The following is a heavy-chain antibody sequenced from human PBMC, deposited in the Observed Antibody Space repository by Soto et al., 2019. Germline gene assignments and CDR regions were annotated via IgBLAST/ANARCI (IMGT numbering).Heavy chain of an antibody. CDR2: IYTSGST. J-gene: IGHJ6*02. Sequence: ESLSLTXTVSGGSISSYYWSWIRQPAGKGLEWIGRIYTSGSTNYNPSLKSRVTMSVDTSKNQFSLKLSSVTAADTAVYYCARDSPLGPVYDFWSGPPVGGMDVWGQGTTVTVSS. CDR3: ARDSPLGPVYDFWSGPPVGGMDV. D-gene: IGHD3-3*01. V-gene: IGHV4-4*07. CDR1: GGSISSYY.